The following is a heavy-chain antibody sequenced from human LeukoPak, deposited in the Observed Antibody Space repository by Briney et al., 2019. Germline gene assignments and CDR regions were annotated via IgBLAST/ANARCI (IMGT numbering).Heavy chain of an antibody. J-gene: IGHJ4*02. CDR1: GGTFSSYA. V-gene: IGHV1-69*01. D-gene: IGHD2-2*01. CDR3: ARVGYCSSTSCLTFFDC. CDR2: IIPIFGTA. Sequence: SVKVSCKASGGTFSSYAISWVRQAPGQGLEWMGGIIPIFGTANYAQKFQGRVTITADESTSTAYMELSSLRSEDTAVYYCARVGYCSSTSCLTFFDCWGQGTLVTVPS.